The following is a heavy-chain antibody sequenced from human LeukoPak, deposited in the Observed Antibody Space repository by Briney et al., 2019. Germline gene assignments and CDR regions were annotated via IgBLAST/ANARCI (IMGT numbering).Heavy chain of an antibody. CDR1: GFTFSSYA. CDR3: GRERQDTILHSGAFDI. Sequence: GGSLRLSCAASGFTFSSYAMHCVRQAPGKGLEWVADIASDGSHTFYVDSVKGRFTISRDNSKNTLYLQMNSLRAEDTAVYFSGRERQDTILHSGAFDIWGQGTMVTVSS. D-gene: IGHD2-21*01. J-gene: IGHJ3*02. V-gene: IGHV3-30-3*01. CDR2: IASDGSHT.